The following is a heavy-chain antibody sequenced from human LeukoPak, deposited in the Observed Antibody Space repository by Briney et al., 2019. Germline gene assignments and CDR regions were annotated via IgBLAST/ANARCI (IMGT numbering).Heavy chain of an antibody. CDR3: ARDPIYYDSSGYLLTNFDY. D-gene: IGHD3-22*01. Sequence: GSSVKVSCKASGGTFSSYAISWVRQAPGQGLEWMGGIIPIFGTANYAQKFQGRVTITADESTSTAYMELSSLRSEDTAVYYRARDPIYYDSSGYLLTNFDYWGQGTLVTVSS. V-gene: IGHV1-69*01. CDR2: IIPIFGTA. J-gene: IGHJ4*02. CDR1: GGTFSSYA.